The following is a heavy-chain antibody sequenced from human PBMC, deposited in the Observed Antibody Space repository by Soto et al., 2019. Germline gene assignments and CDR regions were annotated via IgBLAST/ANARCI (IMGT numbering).Heavy chain of an antibody. Sequence: SETLSLTCTVSGGSVSSGSYYWSWIRQPPGKGLEWIGHIYYSGSTNYNPSLKSRVTISVDTSKNQFSLKLSSVTAADTAVYYCARDGYSSGWYGRKTPGFDYWGQGTLVTVSS. CDR2: IYYSGST. CDR1: GGSVSSGSYY. V-gene: IGHV4-61*01. J-gene: IGHJ4*02. D-gene: IGHD6-19*01. CDR3: ARDGYSSGWYGRKTPGFDY.